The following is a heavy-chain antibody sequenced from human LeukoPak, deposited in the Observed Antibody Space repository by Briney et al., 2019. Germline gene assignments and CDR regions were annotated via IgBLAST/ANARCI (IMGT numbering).Heavy chain of an antibody. D-gene: IGHD5-12*01. V-gene: IGHV4-39*01. CDR1: DGSISSRNYY. CDR3: ARGHRGVFTDPINY. CDR2: IDYNGDT. J-gene: IGHJ4*02. Sequence: SETLSLSCTVSDGSISSRNYYWGWIRQPPGKGLEWIGSIDYNGDTYYNPTLASRVTMSEDTSKNQFSLKLNSVTAEDTAVYYCARGHRGVFTDPINYWAQGTLVTVSS.